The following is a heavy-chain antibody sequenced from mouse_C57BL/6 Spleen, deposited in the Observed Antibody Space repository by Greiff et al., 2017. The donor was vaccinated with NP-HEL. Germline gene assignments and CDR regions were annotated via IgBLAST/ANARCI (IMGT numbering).Heavy chain of an antibody. CDR1: GFSLTGYA. D-gene: IGHD1-1*01. J-gene: IGHJ4*01. Sequence: QVQLKESGPGLVAPSQSLSITCTVSGFSLTGYAISWVRQPPGKGLEWLGVIWTGGGTNYNSALKSRLSISKDNSKSQVFLKMNSLQTDDTARYYCARGIYYLPGDAMDYWGQGTSVTVSS. CDR2: IWTGGGT. CDR3: ARGIYYLPGDAMDY. V-gene: IGHV2-9-1*01.